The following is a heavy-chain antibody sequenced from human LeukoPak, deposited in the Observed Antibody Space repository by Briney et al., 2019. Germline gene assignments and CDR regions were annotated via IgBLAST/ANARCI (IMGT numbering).Heavy chain of an antibody. J-gene: IGHJ4*02. CDR2: INHSGST. Sequence: NSSETLSLTCAVYGGSLSGYYWSWIRQPPGKGLEWIGEINHSGSTNYNPSLKSRVTISVDTSKNQFSLKLSSVTAADTAVYYCARLVGGIFGGQGTLVTVSS. CDR3: ARLVGGIF. D-gene: IGHD3-10*01. V-gene: IGHV4-34*01. CDR1: GGSLSGYY.